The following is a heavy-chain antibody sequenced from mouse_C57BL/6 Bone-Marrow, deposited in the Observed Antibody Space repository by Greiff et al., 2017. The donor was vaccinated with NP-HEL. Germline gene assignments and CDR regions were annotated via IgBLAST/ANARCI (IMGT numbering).Heavy chain of an antibody. D-gene: IGHD2-4*01. V-gene: IGHV1-54*01. CDR3: AYYDCDGYFDD. J-gene: IGHJ2*01. CDR2: INPGSGGT. CDR1: GYAFTNYL. Sequence: QVQLQQSGAELVRPGTSVKVSCKASGYAFTNYLIEWVKQRPGQGLEWIGVINPGSGGTNYNEKFKGKATLTADKSSSTAYMQLSSLTSEDSAVDFCAYYDCDGYFDDWGQGTTLTVSA.